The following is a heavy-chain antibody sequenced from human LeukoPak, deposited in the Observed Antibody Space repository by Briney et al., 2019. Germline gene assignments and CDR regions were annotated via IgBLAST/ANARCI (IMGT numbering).Heavy chain of an antibody. V-gene: IGHV1-8*03. CDR2: MNPNSGNT. CDR1: GYTFTSYD. J-gene: IGHJ3*02. CDR3: AINWNYALDAFGT. Sequence: ASVKVSCKASGYTFTSYDINWVRQATGQGLEWMGWMNPNSGNTGYAQKFQGRATITRNTSISTAYMELSSLRSEDTAVYYCAINWNYALDAFGTWGQGTMVTVSS. D-gene: IGHD1-7*01.